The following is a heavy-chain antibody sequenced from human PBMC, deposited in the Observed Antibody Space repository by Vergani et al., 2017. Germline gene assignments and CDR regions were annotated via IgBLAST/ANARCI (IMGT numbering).Heavy chain of an antibody. Sequence: EVQLLESGGGLVQPGGSLRLSCAASGFTFSSYAMSWVRHTPGKGLEWVSAISGSCDSTYYADSVKGRFTISRDNSKNTLYLQMNSLRAEDTAVYYCAKDAPRWTWFDPWGQGTLVTVSA. CDR1: GFTFSSYA. CDR3: AKDAPRWTWFDP. V-gene: IGHV3-23*01. CDR2: ISGSCDST. D-gene: IGHD4-23*01. J-gene: IGHJ5*02.